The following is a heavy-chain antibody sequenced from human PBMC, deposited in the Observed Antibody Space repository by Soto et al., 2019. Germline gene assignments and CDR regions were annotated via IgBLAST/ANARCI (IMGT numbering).Heavy chain of an antibody. D-gene: IGHD6-13*01. CDR2: ISGSGGST. CDR3: AKELGIAAAGDAFDI. Sequence: GGSLRLSCAASGFTFSRYAMSWVRQAPGKGLEWVSAISGSGGSTCYADSVKGRFTISRDNSKNTLYLQMNSLRAEDPAVYYCAKELGIAAAGDAFDIWGQGTMVTVSS. V-gene: IGHV3-23*01. J-gene: IGHJ3*02. CDR1: GFTFSRYA.